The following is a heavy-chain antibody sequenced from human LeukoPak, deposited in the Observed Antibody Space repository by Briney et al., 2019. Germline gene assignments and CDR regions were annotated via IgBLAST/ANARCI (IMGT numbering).Heavy chain of an antibody. J-gene: IGHJ4*02. CDR3: ARTVFSYLYFDY. Sequence: PSETLSLTCAVSGYSISSGYYWGWIRPPPGKGLEWIGSIYHSGSTYYNPSLKSRVTISVDTAKDQFSLKLSSVTAADTAVYYCARTVFSYLYFDYWGQGTLVTGSS. CDR2: IYHSGST. D-gene: IGHD3-10*01. V-gene: IGHV4-38-2*01. CDR1: GYSISSGYY.